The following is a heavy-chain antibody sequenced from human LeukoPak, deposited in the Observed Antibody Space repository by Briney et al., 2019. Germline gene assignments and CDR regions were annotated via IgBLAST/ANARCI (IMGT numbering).Heavy chain of an antibody. J-gene: IGHJ4*02. CDR3: ARMVVAAPYYFDY. Sequence: VASVTVSCKASGYTFTSYGISWVRQAPGQGLEWMGWISAYNGNTNYAQKLQGRVTMTTDTSTSTAYMELRSLRSDDPAVYYCARMVVAAPYYFDYWGQGTLVTVSS. V-gene: IGHV1-18*01. D-gene: IGHD2-15*01. CDR1: GYTFTSYG. CDR2: ISAYNGNT.